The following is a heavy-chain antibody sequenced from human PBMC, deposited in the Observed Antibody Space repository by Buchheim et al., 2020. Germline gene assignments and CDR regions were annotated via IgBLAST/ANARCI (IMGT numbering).Heavy chain of an antibody. Sequence: QLQLQESGSGLVKPSQTLSLTCAVSGGSISSGGYSWSWIRQPPGKGLEWIGYIYHSGSTYYNPSLKSRVTISVDRSKNQFSLKLSSMTAADTAVYYCARSGGIYSNLIYGMDVWGQGTT. D-gene: IGHD5-18*01. CDR3: ARSGGIYSNLIYGMDV. V-gene: IGHV4-30-2*01. CDR2: IYHSGST. CDR1: GGSISSGGYS. J-gene: IGHJ6*02.